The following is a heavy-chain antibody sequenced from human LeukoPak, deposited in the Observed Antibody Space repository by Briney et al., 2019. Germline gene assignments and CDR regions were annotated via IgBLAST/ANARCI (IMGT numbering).Heavy chain of an antibody. CDR2: IYYSGST. V-gene: IGHV4-61*05. CDR3: ARLLQFWFDP. Sequence: SETLSLTCTVSGGSISSSSYYWGWIRQPPGKGLEWIGYIYYSGSTNYNPSLKSRVTISVDTSKNQFSLKLSSVTAADTAVYYCARLLQFWFDPWGQGTLVTVSS. CDR1: GGSISSSSYY. J-gene: IGHJ5*02.